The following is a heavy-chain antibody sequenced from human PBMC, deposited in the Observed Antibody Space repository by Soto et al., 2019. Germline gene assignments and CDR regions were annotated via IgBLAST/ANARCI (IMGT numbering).Heavy chain of an antibody. J-gene: IGHJ2*01. CDR1: GGSFSGYY. D-gene: IGHD3-9*01. CDR2: NNDRGSI. CDR3: ARESHDILTGPPWVWYFDL. Sequence: QVQLQQWGAGPLRPLETLSLTCGVSGGSFSGYYWAWIRQSPGKGLEWIGENNDRGSINYNPSPKSRVSISVDTSKNHYSLNLRSVTAADTAVYYCARESHDILTGPPWVWYFDLWGRGTLVTVSS. V-gene: IGHV4-34*01.